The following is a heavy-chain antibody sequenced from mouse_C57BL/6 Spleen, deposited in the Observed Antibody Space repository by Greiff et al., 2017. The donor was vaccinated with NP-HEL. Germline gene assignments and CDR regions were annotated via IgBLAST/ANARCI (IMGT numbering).Heavy chain of an antibody. Sequence: VQLQQSGAELVRPGASVTLSCKASGYTFTDYEMHWVKQTPVHGLEWIGAIDPETGGTAYNQKFKGKAILTADKSSSTAYMELRSLTSEDSAVYYCTRSKLVYFDYWGQGTTLTVSS. V-gene: IGHV1-15*01. CDR2: IDPETGGT. J-gene: IGHJ2*01. CDR1: GYTFTDYE. D-gene: IGHD1-3*01. CDR3: TRSKLVYFDY.